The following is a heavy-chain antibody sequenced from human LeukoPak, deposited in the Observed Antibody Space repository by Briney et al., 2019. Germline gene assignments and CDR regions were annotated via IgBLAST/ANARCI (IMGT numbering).Heavy chain of an antibody. Sequence: SETLSLTCTVSSGSISSYYWSWIRQPPGKGLEWIGYIYYSGSTNYNPSLKSRVTISVDTSKNQFSLNLSSVTAADTAVYYCARLRSYSGSYLDYWGQGTLVTVSS. CDR1: SGSISSYY. CDR3: ARLRSYSGSYLDY. V-gene: IGHV4-59*01. J-gene: IGHJ4*02. CDR2: IYYSGST. D-gene: IGHD1-26*01.